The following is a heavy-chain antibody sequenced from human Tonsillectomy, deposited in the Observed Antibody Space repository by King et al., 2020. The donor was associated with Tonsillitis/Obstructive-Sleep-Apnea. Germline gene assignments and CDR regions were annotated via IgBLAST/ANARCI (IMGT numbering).Heavy chain of an antibody. CDR2: ISSNGGST. D-gene: IGHD4-11*01. CDR1: GFTFSSYA. CDR3: VKESIATVTTCDYYYGMDV. J-gene: IGHJ6*02. V-gene: IGHV3-64D*06. Sequence: VQLVESGGGLVQPGGSLRLSSSAAGFTFSSYAMHWVSQAPGKGREYVSAISSNGGSTYYADSVKGRFTISRDNSKNTLYLQMSSLRAEDTAVYYCVKESIATVTTCDYYYGMDVWGQGTTVTVSS.